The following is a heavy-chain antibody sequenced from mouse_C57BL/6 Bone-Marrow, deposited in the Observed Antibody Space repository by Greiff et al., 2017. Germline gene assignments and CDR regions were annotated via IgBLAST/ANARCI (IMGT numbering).Heavy chain of an antibody. Sequence: VQLQQSGAELARPGASVKLSCKASGYTFTSYGISWVKQRTGKGLEWIGEIYPRSGNTYYNEKFNGKATLTADKSSSTAYMELRSLTSEDSAVYFCARLELLAMDYWGQGTSVTVSS. CDR3: ARLELLAMDY. CDR2: IYPRSGNT. J-gene: IGHJ4*01. V-gene: IGHV1-81*01. CDR1: GYTFTSYG. D-gene: IGHD1-1*01.